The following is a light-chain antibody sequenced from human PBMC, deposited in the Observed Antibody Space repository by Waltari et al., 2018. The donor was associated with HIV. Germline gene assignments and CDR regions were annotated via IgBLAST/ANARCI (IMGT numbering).Light chain of an antibody. J-gene: IGLJ2*01. CDR3: ATWDSTLSLEV. Sequence: QSALTQPPSVSAAPGQKITISCYGTDSNIGKNYVSWYYHLPGPAPKLLIYATTKRPSSLSARFSGSKSATSATLGITGLQTGDEGDYFCATWDSTLSLEVFGGGTRLTVL. V-gene: IGLV1-51*02. CDR1: DSNIGKNY. CDR2: ATT.